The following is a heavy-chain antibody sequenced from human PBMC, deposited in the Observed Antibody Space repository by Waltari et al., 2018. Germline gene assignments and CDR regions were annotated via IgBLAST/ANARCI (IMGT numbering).Heavy chain of an antibody. CDR3: AKANTIFGVVRTWYYMDV. J-gene: IGHJ6*03. V-gene: IGHV4-34*01. D-gene: IGHD3-3*01. CDR1: GGPFSGYY. Sequence: QVQLQQWGAGLLKPSETLSLTCVVYGGPFSGYYWSWIRQAPGKGLEWIGEINQIGRTNYNPSLKSRVTISIDTSKKQFSLKVRSVTAADTAVYYCAKANTIFGVVRTWYYMDVWGKGTTVTVSS. CDR2: INQIGRT.